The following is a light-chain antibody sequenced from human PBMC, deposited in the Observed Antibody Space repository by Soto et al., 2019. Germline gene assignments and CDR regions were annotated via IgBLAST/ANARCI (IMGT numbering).Light chain of an antibody. CDR1: SSSIGSNT. Sequence: QSVLTQPPSASGTPGQRVPISCSGSSSSIGSNTVSWYQQLPGTAPKLLIYSNNQRPSGVPDRFSGSKSGTSASLAISGLQSEDEADYYCAAWDDSLNGWVFGGGTQLTVL. V-gene: IGLV1-44*01. CDR2: SNN. J-gene: IGLJ3*02. CDR3: AAWDDSLNGWV.